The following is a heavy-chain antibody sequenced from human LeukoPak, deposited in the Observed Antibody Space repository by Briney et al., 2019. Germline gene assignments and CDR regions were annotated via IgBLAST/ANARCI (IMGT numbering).Heavy chain of an antibody. Sequence: ASVKVSCKASGYTFTDYYMHWVRQAPGQGLESMGWINPNSDVTDYAQEFQGRATMTRDTSISTAYMELTRLRSDDTAVYYCARGRATAAGKGNWFDPWGQGTLVTVSS. V-gene: IGHV1-2*02. J-gene: IGHJ5*02. D-gene: IGHD6-13*01. CDR3: ARGRATAAGKGNWFDP. CDR1: GYTFTDYY. CDR2: INPNSDVT.